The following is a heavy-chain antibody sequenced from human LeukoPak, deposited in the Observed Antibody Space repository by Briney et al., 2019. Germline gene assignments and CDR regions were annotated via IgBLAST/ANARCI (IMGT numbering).Heavy chain of an antibody. CDR2: IYYSGST. CDR1: GGSISSYY. D-gene: IGHD3-10*01. CDR3: AATMVRGATYYYYGMDV. V-gene: IGHV4-59*08. J-gene: IGHJ6*02. Sequence: SETLSLTCTVSGGSISSYYWSWIRQPPGKGLEWIGYIYYSGSTNYSPSLKSRVTISVDTSKNQFSLKLSSVTAADTAVYYCAATMVRGATYYYYGMDVWGQGTTVTVSS.